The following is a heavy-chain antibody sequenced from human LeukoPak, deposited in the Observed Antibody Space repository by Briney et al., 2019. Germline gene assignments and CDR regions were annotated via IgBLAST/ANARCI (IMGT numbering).Heavy chain of an antibody. CDR3: AREAGYSYGPPLDY. Sequence: SETLSLTCAVSGGSISSSNWWSWVRQPPGKGLEWIGEIYHSGSTNYNPSLKSRVTISVDKSKNQFSLKLSSVTAAGTAVYYCAREAGYSYGPPLDYWGQGTLVTVSS. V-gene: IGHV4-4*02. D-gene: IGHD5-18*01. CDR1: GGSISSSNW. CDR2: IYHSGST. J-gene: IGHJ4*02.